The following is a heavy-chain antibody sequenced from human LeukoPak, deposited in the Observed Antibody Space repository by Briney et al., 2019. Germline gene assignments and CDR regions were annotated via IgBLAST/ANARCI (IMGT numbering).Heavy chain of an antibody. CDR3: AKSTSVVVAASAY. D-gene: IGHD2-15*01. V-gene: IGHV3-23*01. CDR2: ISGSGGST. Sequence: GGSLRLSCAASGFTFSSYARSWVRQAPGKGLEWVSAISGSGGSTYYADSVKGRFTISRDNSKNTLYLQMNSLRAEDTAVYYCAKSTSVVVAASAYWGQGTLVTVSS. J-gene: IGHJ4*02. CDR1: GFTFSSYA.